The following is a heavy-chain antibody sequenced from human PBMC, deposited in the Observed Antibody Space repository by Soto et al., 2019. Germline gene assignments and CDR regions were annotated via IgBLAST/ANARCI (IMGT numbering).Heavy chain of an antibody. J-gene: IGHJ4*02. CDR1: GFTFSGYS. D-gene: IGHD1-26*01. V-gene: IGHV3-33*01. Sequence: VQLVESGGGVVQPGRSLRLSCAASGFTFSGYSMHWVRQAPGKGLEWVAITRHDGSNTYYADSVRGRFTISRDNSKKTLYLQMDSLRAEDTAVYYCARDGVGATTFFGYFDYWGQGTLVTVSS. CDR3: ARDGVGATTFFGYFDY. CDR2: TRHDGSNT.